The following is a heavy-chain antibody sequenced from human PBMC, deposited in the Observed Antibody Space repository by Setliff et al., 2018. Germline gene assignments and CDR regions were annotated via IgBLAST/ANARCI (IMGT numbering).Heavy chain of an antibody. D-gene: IGHD5-12*01. CDR3: VRGPEPSVVVAIPFDH. V-gene: IGHV1-18*01. Sequence: ASVKVSCKTSGYAFITFGMSWVRQAPGQGLEWMGWMSPVYGIANYARKFQGRVTLTADTSTTTAYLELTSLRYDDTAVYYCVRGPEPSVVVAIPFDHWGQGSLVTVSS. CDR2: MSPVYGIA. J-gene: IGHJ4*02. CDR1: GYAFITFG.